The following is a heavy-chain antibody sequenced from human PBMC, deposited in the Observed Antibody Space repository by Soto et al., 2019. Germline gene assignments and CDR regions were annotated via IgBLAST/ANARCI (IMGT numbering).Heavy chain of an antibody. D-gene: IGHD5-18*01. CDR3: AAGYSFGDY. J-gene: IGHJ4*02. V-gene: IGHV3-30*03. Sequence: QVQLVESGGGVVQPGRSLRLSCAASGFTFSNYGMHWVRQAPGKGLEWVALMSYDGSNKYYADSVKGRFTISRDNSRNTLYLQMNSLRAEDTAVYYCAAGYSFGDYWGQGTLVTVSS. CDR2: MSYDGSNK. CDR1: GFTFSNYG.